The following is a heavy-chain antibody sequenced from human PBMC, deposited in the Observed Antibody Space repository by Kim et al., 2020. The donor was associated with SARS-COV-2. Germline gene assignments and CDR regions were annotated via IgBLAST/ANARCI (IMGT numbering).Heavy chain of an antibody. J-gene: IGHJ4*02. CDR1: GFTFSSYA. CDR2: ISSNGGST. D-gene: IGHD3-10*01. V-gene: IGHV3-64D*09. Sequence: GGSLRLSCSASGFTFSSYAMHWVRQAPGKGLEYVSAISSNGGSTYYADSVKGRFTISRDNYKNTLYHQMSNLRAEDTAVYYCVNDPPDVWFGELFGGYFVYWGQGTLVTVSS. CDR3: VNDPPDVWFGELFGGYFVY.